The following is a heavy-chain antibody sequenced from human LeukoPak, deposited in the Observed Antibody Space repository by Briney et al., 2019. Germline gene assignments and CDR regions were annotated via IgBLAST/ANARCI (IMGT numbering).Heavy chain of an antibody. J-gene: IGHJ6*02. CDR2: ISYDGNNK. CDR3: ARDHRDYGDYVDYNGMDV. V-gene: IGHV3-30*03. CDR1: GFTFSSLG. Sequence: GGSLRLSCTASGFTFSSLGMHWVRQAPGKGLEWVADISYDGNNKYFVDSMKGRFSISRDNSKSTLYLQMDGLKPEDTAVYYCARDHRDYGDYVDYNGMDVWGQGTTVAVS. D-gene: IGHD4-17*01.